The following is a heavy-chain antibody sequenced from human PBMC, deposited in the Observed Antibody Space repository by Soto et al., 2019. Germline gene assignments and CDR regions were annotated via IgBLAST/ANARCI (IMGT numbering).Heavy chain of an antibody. CDR2: INHSGST. D-gene: IGHD5-12*01. Sequence: SETLSLTCAVYGGSFSGYYWSWIRQPPGTGLEWIGEINHSGSTNYNPSLKSRVTISVDTSKNQFSLKLSSVTAADTAVYYCARDAGWLGYYGMDVWGQGTTVTVSS. CDR1: GGSFSGYY. V-gene: IGHV4-34*01. J-gene: IGHJ6*02. CDR3: ARDAGWLGYYGMDV.